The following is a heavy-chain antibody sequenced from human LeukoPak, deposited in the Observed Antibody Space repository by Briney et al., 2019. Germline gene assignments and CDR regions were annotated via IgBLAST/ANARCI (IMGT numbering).Heavy chain of an antibody. V-gene: IGHV1-2*06. J-gene: IGHJ4*02. CDR3: ARNYVTATLVDIDY. CDR1: GYTFTGYY. Sequence: ASVKVSCKASGYTFTGYYMQWVRQAPGQGLEWMGRINPNSGGTNYAQKFQGRVTMTRDTSISTAYMELSWLRSDDTAVYYCARNYVTATLVDIDYWGQGTLVTVSS. D-gene: IGHD2-21*02. CDR2: INPNSGGT.